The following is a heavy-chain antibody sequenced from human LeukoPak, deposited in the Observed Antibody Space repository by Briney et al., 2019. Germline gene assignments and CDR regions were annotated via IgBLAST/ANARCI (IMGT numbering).Heavy chain of an antibody. J-gene: IGHJ4*02. CDR1: GFTFSNYW. D-gene: IGHD4-17*01. CDR2: IKEDGSEK. Sequence: PGGSLRLSCAASGFTFSNYWMSWVRQAPGKGLEWVANIKEDGSEKYYVDSVKGRFTISRDNAKNSVYLQMNSLRAEDTAVYYCAREHYGSNDGWGQVNLVTVSS. V-gene: IGHV3-7*05. CDR3: AREHYGSNDG.